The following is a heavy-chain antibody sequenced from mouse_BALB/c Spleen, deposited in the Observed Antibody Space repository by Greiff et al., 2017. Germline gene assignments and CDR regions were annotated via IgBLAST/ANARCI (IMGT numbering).Heavy chain of an antibody. CDR1: GFTFSSFG. CDR2: ISSGSSTI. CDR3: ARWGYDVFDY. V-gene: IGHV5-17*02. J-gene: IGHJ2*01. Sequence: EVKLQESGGGLVQPGGSRKLSCAASGFTFSSFGMHWVRQAPEKGLEWVAYISSGSSTIYYADTVKGRFTISRDNPKNTLFLQMTSLRSEDTAMYYCARWGYDVFDYWGQGTTLTVSS. D-gene: IGHD2-2*01.